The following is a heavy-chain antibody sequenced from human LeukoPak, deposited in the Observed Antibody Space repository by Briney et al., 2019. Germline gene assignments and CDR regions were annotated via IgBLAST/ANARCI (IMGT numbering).Heavy chain of an antibody. CDR1: GGSISSYY. Sequence: SETLSLTCTVSGGSISSYYWSWIRQPPGKGLEWIGYIYYSGSTNYNPSPKSRVTISVDTSKNQFSLKLSSVTAADTAVYYCARVASSGYLYYFDYWGQGTLVTVSS. CDR2: IYYSGST. V-gene: IGHV4-59*01. J-gene: IGHJ4*02. CDR3: ARVASSGYLYYFDY. D-gene: IGHD3-22*01.